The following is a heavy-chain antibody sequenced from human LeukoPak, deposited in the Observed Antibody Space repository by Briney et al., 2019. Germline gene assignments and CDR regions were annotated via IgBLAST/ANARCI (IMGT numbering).Heavy chain of an antibody. CDR1: GFTFSSYA. CDR2: ISTSGGST. Sequence: GGSLRLSCAASGFTFSSYAMSWARQAPGKGLEWVSGISTSGGSTSYADSVKGRFTTSRDNPRNTLYMQMNSLRAEDTAVYYCAIMHPYYDGSGYWVQWGQGTLVTVSS. D-gene: IGHD3-22*01. V-gene: IGHV3-23*01. CDR3: AIMHPYYDGSGYWVQ. J-gene: IGHJ4*02.